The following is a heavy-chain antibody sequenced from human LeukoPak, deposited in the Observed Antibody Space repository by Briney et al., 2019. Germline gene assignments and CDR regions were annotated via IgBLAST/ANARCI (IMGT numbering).Heavy chain of an antibody. CDR2: INPNSGGT. V-gene: IGHV1-2*02. CDR1: GYTFTGYY. Sequence: ASVKVSCKASGYTFTGYYMHWVRQAPGQGLEWMGWINPNSGGTNYAQKFQGRVTMTRDTSISTAYMELSRLRSDDTAVYYCATPLSPYSSSSEFDYWGQGTLVTVSS. CDR3: ATPLSPYSSSSEFDY. J-gene: IGHJ4*02. D-gene: IGHD6-6*01.